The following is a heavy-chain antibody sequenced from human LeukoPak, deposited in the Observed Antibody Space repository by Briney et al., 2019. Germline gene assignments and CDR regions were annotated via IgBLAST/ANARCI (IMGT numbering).Heavy chain of an antibody. CDR2: FDPEDGET. D-gene: IGHD5-18*01. V-gene: IGHV1-24*01. Sequence: ASVKVSCKVSGYTLIELSMHWVRQAPGKGLEWMGGFDPEDGETIYAQKFQGRVTMTEDTSTDTAYMELSSLRSEDTAVYYCATQGYSYDYYFDYWGQGTLVTVSS. J-gene: IGHJ4*02. CDR3: ATQGYSYDYYFDY. CDR1: GYTLIELS.